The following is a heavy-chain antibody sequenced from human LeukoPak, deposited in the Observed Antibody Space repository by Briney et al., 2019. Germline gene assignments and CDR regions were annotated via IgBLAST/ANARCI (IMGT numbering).Heavy chain of an antibody. CDR3: ARTVANEL. D-gene: IGHD6-19*01. CDR2: ISGSGGRK. Sequence: GGSLILSCAASGLTFSTYAITWGRQAPGKGREWVSAISGSGGRKYYADSVKGRFTISRDNSKNTLYLQMNSLRADDTAVYHCARTVANELWGQGTVVTVSS. CDR1: GLTFSTYA. V-gene: IGHV3-23*01. J-gene: IGHJ4*02.